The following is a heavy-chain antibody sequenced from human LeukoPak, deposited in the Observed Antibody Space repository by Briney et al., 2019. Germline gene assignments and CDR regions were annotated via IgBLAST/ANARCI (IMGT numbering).Heavy chain of an antibody. J-gene: IGHJ3*01. CDR2: IRQDGSEK. CDR1: GFTFSSYW. CDR3: ARDLTGPPQEAFDV. V-gene: IGHV3-7*01. Sequence: VPPGGSLRVSCGASGFTFSSYWMTWVRLAPGKGLEWVATIRQDGSEKYYVDSVKGRFTISRDNVEKSLFLQMNSLRNEDTAVYYCARDLTGPPQEAFDVWGQGTRVTVSS. D-gene: IGHD1-14*01.